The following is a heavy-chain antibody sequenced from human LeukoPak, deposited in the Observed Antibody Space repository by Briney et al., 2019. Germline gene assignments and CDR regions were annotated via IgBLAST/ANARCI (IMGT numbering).Heavy chain of an antibody. Sequence: GGSLRLSCAASGFTFSSYGMHWVRQAPGKGLEWVAVIWYDGSNKYYADSVKGRFTISRDNSKNTLYLRMNSLRAEDTAVYYCAKAVAVAGLFDYWGQGTLVTVSS. D-gene: IGHD6-19*01. CDR3: AKAVAVAGLFDY. J-gene: IGHJ4*02. V-gene: IGHV3-33*06. CDR1: GFTFSSYG. CDR2: IWYDGSNK.